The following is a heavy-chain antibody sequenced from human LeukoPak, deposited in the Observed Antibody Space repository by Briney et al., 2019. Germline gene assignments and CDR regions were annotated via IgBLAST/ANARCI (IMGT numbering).Heavy chain of an antibody. Sequence: KTGGSLRLSCAASGFTFSSYSMNWVRQAPGKGLEWVSSISSSSSYIYYADSVKGRFTISRDNAKNSLYLQMNSLRAEDTAVYYCARESQKTFYNWFDPWGQGTLVTVSS. CDR3: ARESQKTFYNWFDP. V-gene: IGHV3-21*01. CDR2: ISSSSSYI. CDR1: GFTFSSYS. J-gene: IGHJ5*02. D-gene: IGHD2/OR15-2a*01.